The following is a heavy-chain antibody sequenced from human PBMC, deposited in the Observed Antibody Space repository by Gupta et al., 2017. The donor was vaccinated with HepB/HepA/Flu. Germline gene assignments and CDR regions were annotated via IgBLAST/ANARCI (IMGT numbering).Heavy chain of an antibody. Sequence: EVQLVESGGGVVEPGGSLRLSCAASGFIFGDYSMHWVRQTPGKGLEWVSLINGDDGKTYYAESVQGRFSISRDNSRNFLYLHMYGLTTEDTAFYYCAKGPNRGAWTFDYWGQGTLVTVSS. CDR2: INGDDGKT. CDR1: GFIFGDYS. V-gene: IGHV3-43*02. J-gene: IGHJ4*02. D-gene: IGHD2/OR15-2a*01. CDR3: AKGPNRGAWTFDY.